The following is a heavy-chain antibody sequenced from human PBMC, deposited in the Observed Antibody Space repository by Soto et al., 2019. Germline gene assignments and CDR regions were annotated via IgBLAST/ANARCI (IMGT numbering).Heavy chain of an antibody. V-gene: IGHV1-69*04. J-gene: IGHJ6*02. CDR3: ARERYYGSGSYRPLYYYGMDV. D-gene: IGHD3-10*01. Sequence: SVKVSCKASGGTFSSYTISWVRQTPGQGLEWMGRIIPILGIANYAQKFQGRVTITADKSTSTAYMELSSLRSEDTAVYYCARERYYGSGSYRPLYYYGMDVWGQGTTVTVSS. CDR2: IIPILGIA. CDR1: GGTFSSYT.